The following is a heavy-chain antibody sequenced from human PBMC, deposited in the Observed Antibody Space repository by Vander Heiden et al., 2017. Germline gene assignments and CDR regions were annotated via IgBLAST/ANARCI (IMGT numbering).Heavy chain of an antibody. D-gene: IGHD2-2*01. V-gene: IGHV3-15*01. CDR2: IKSKTDGGTT. CDR3: TTDFKYYQKKNFDY. CDR1: GFTFSNAW. Sequence: EVQLVESGGGLVKPGGSLRLSCAASGFTFSNAWMSWVRQAPGKGLEWVGRIKSKTDGGTTDYAAPVKGRFTISRDDSKNTLYLQMNSLKTEDTAVYYCTTDFKYYQKKNFDYWGQGTLVTVSS. J-gene: IGHJ4*02.